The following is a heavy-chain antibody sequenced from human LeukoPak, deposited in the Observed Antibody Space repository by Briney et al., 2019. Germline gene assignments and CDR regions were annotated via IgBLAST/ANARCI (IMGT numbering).Heavy chain of an antibody. D-gene: IGHD2-2*01. J-gene: IGHJ4*02. CDR3: ARVYQSAEYYFDY. CDR1: GGSIDSYY. CDR2: IYYTGST. V-gene: IGHV4-59*01. Sequence: SETLSLTCTVAGGSIDSYYWSWIRQPPGKGLEWIGYIYYTGSTEYHPSLKSRVTVSLDTSKNQFSLKLTSVTAADTAVYYCARVYQSAEYYFDYWGQGNLVSVSS.